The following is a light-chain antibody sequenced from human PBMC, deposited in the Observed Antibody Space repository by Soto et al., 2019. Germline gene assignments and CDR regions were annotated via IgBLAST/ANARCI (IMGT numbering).Light chain of an antibody. V-gene: IGLV2-8*01. CDR1: SSDVGGYKY. J-gene: IGLJ1*01. CDR3: SSYAGINNFGV. Sequence: QSALTQPPSASGSPGQSVTISCTGTSSDVGGYKYVSWYQQHPGKAPKLMICEVNKRPSGVPDSFSGSKSVNTAALTVSGLQAEDEADYYCSSYAGINNFGVFGTGTKLPVL. CDR2: EVN.